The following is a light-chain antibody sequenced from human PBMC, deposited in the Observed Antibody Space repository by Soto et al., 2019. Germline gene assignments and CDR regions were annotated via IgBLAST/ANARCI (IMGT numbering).Light chain of an antibody. V-gene: IGLV2-14*01. CDR1: SSDVGGYNY. J-gene: IGLJ3*02. CDR3: SSYIDTTTLV. CDR2: EVS. Sequence: QAVVTQPASVSGSPGQSITISCTGTSSDVGGYNYVSWYQQHPGKAPKLMIYEVSNRPSGVSNRFSGSKSGYTASLTISGLQAEDEADYYCSSYIDTTTLVFGGGTQLTVL.